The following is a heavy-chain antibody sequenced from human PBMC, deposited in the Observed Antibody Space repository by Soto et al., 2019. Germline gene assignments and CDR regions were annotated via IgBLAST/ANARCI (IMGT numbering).Heavy chain of an antibody. V-gene: IGHV3-53*01. CDR2: IYSGGRT. CDR3: ARDICTGGSCYDY. D-gene: IGHD2-15*01. J-gene: IGHJ4*02. Sequence: GGSLRLSCAASGFTVSSNYMSWVRQAPGKGLEWVSVIYSGGRTFYADSVKGRFAISRDNSKNTLYLQMNNVRAEDTAVYYCARDICTGGSCYDYWGQGTLVTAPQ. CDR1: GFTVSSNY.